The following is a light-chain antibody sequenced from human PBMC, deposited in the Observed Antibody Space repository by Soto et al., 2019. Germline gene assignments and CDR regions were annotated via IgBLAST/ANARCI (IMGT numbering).Light chain of an antibody. J-gene: IGLJ2*01. V-gene: IGLV2-23*02. CDR3: CSYAGSYTHVV. CDR1: SSDVGSYDL. Sequence: QSGLTQPASVSGSPGQSITISCAGTSSDVGSYDLVSWYQQHPGKAPKLMIYGVNKRPSGVSNRFSGSKSGNTASLTISVLQAEDEADYHCCSYAGSYTHVVFGGGTKVTVL. CDR2: GVN.